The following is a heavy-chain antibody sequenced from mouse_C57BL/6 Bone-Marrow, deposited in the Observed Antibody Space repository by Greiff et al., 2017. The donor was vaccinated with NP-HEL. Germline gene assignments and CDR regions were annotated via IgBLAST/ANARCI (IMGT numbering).Heavy chain of an antibody. CDR1: GYTFTSYG. V-gene: IGHV1-81*01. CDR3: ARSNYYGSGYVTFDY. Sequence: VQLQQSGAELARPGASVKLSCKASGYTFTSYGISWVKQRTGQGLEWIGEIYPRSGNTYYNEKFKGKATLTADKSSSTACMELHSLTSVDSAVSFCARSNYYGSGYVTFDYWGQGTTLTVSS. D-gene: IGHD1-1*01. J-gene: IGHJ2*01. CDR2: IYPRSGNT.